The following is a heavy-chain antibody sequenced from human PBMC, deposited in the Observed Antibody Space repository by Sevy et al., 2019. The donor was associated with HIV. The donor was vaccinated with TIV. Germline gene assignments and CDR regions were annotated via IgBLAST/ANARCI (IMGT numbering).Heavy chain of an antibody. J-gene: IGHJ6*02. D-gene: IGHD3-3*01. Sequence: GGSLRLSCTASGFTFGDYAMSWVRQAPGKGLEWVGFIRSKAYGGTTEYAASVKGRFTSLRDDSKSIAYLQMNSLKTEDTAVYYCTRVWIRGTGIYYYYYGMDVWGQGTTVTVSS. V-gene: IGHV3-49*04. CDR2: IRSKAYGGTT. CDR1: GFTFGDYA. CDR3: TRVWIRGTGIYYYYYGMDV.